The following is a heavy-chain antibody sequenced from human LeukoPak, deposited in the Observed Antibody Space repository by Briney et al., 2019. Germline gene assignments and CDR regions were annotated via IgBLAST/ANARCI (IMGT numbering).Heavy chain of an antibody. CDR1: GYTFTSYC. V-gene: IGHV1-46*01. CDR2: INPSGGST. Sequence: GASVKVSCKASGYTFTSYCMHWVRQAPGQGLEWMGIINPSGGSTSYAQKFQGRVTMTRDTSTSTVYMELSSLRSEDTAVYYCARAMAARRGGNWFDPWGQGTLVTVSS. CDR3: ARAMAARRGGNWFDP. J-gene: IGHJ5*02. D-gene: IGHD6-6*01.